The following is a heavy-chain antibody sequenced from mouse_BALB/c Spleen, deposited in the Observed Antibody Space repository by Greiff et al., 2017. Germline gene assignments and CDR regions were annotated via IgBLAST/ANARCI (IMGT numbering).Heavy chain of an antibody. V-gene: IGHV1S56*01. D-gene: IGHD1-1*01. J-gene: IGHJ3*01. Sequence: VQLQQSGPELVKPGASVRISCKASGYTFTSYYIHWVKQRPGQGLEWIGWIYPGNVNTKYNEKFKGKATLTADKSSSTAYMQLSSLTSEDSAVYFCAREDYGSSWFAYWGQGTLVTVSA. CDR3: AREDYGSSWFAY. CDR1: GYTFTSYY. CDR2: IYPGNVNT.